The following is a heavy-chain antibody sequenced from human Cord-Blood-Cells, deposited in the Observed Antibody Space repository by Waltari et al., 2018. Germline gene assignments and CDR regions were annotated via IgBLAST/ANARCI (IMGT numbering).Heavy chain of an antibody. D-gene: IGHD3-9*01. CDR2: IKHIGSS. Sequence: QAPLQQWGAGLLKPSETLSLTCAVYGGSFVGYYLSWIRQPPGKGLEWIGEIKHIGSSNYNPSLKSRVTISVDTSKNQFSLKLSSVTAADTALYYCARRRYVDWLLFDYWGQGTLVTVSS. J-gene: IGHJ4*02. CDR3: ARRRYVDWLLFDY. CDR1: GGSFVGYY. V-gene: IGHV4-34*01.